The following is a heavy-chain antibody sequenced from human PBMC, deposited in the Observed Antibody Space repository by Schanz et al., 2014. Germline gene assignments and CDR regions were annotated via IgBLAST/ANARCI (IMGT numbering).Heavy chain of an antibody. CDR2: ISSGSSYA. Sequence: VQLLESGGGLVKPGGSLRLSCAASGFTFRDYYMSWIRQAPGKGLVWVSDISSGSSYANYADSVKGRFTISRDNAKNSLYLQMNTLRAEDTAVYYCARDRGYCSGGSCLTFDYWGQGTLVTVSS. CDR3: ARDRGYCSGGSCLTFDY. J-gene: IGHJ4*02. D-gene: IGHD2-15*01. CDR1: GFTFRDYY. V-gene: IGHV3-11*06.